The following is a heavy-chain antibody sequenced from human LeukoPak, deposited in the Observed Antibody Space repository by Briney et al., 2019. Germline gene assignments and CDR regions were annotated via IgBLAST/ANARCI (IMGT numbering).Heavy chain of an antibody. CDR3: ARVPFCSGPTCYGFFDY. CDR1: GFTLNTYW. CDR2: INKDGSEK. V-gene: IGHV3-7*03. Sequence: GGSLRLSCAASGFTLNTYWMNWVRQAPGKGLEWVASINKDGSEKYYVDSMKGRFTISRDNAKNSLYLQMNSLRAEDTAVYYCARVPFCSGPTCYGFFDYWGQRTLVTVSS. D-gene: IGHD2-15*01. J-gene: IGHJ4*02.